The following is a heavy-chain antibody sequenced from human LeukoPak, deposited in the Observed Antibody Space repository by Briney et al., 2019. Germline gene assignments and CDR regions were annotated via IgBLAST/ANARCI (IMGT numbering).Heavy chain of an antibody. CDR3: ARDRPLSGSYYGFDY. Sequence: SQTLSLTCTVSGGSISSGSYYWSWIRQPAGKGLEWIGRIYTSGSTNYNPSLKSRVTTSVDTSKNQFSLKLSSVTAADTAVYYCARDRPLSGSYYGFDYWGQGTLVTVSS. D-gene: IGHD1-26*01. CDR1: GGSISSGSYY. V-gene: IGHV4-61*02. J-gene: IGHJ4*02. CDR2: IYTSGST.